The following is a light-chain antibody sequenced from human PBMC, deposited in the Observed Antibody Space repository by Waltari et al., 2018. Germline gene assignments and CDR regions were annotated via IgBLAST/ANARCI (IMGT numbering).Light chain of an antibody. CDR1: KRVYGN. CDR3: HQYTNWPFS. Sequence: IVMTQSPSTLSVSPGDPATLSCRASKRVYGNLAWYQQKPGQSPRLLIFHTSARATGIPTRFSGGGSGTEYTLTISSLQSEDFAVYFCHQYTNWPFSFGPGTTVKI. J-gene: IGKJ3*01. CDR2: HTS. V-gene: IGKV3-15*01.